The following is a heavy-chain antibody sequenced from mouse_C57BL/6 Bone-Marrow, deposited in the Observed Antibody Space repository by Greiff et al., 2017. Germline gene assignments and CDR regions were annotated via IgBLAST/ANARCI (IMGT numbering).Heavy chain of an antibody. Sequence: VQLQQPGAELVQPGASVKMSCKASGYTFTSYWITWVKQRPGQGLEWIGDIYPGSGSTNYNEKFKSKDTLTVDTSSSTAYMQLSRLTSEDSAVYYCARSHYYGSSYDAMDYWGQGTSVTVSS. CDR3: ARSHYYGSSYDAMDY. CDR1: GYTFTSYW. D-gene: IGHD1-1*01. CDR2: IYPGSGST. V-gene: IGHV1-55*01. J-gene: IGHJ4*01.